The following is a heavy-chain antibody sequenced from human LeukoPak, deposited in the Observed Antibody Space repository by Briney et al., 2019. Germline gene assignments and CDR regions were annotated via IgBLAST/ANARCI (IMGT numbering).Heavy chain of an antibody. Sequence: ASVKVSCKASGYTFTSYDINWVRQATGQGLEWMGWMNPNSGNTGYAQKFQGRVTMTRNTSISTAYMELRSLRSEDTAVYYCARGSKFLEWLLQSYYYYYYGMDVWGQGTTVTVSS. CDR2: MNPNSGNT. D-gene: IGHD3-3*01. CDR1: GYTFTSYD. CDR3: ARGSKFLEWLLQSYYYYYYGMDV. J-gene: IGHJ6*02. V-gene: IGHV1-8*01.